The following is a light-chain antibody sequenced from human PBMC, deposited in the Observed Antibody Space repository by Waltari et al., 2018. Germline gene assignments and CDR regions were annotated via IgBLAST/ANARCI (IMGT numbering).Light chain of an antibody. CDR1: SSDVGAYNY. J-gene: IGLJ2*01. V-gene: IGLV2-8*01. CDR3: NSYAGSNTVI. Sequence: QSALTQPPSASGSPGQSVTISCTGTSSDVGAYNYVSWYQHHPGKAPKLIIYEVTQRPSGVPDRFSGSKSGNTASLTVSVLQAEDEADYYSNSYAGSNTVIFGGGTKLTVL. CDR2: EVT.